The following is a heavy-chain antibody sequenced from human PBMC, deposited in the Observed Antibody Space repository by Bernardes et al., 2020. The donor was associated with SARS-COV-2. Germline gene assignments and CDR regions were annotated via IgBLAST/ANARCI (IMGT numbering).Heavy chain of an antibody. D-gene: IGHD1-26*01. CDR3: AKPTVRWVQLTTGFDS. CDR1: GFSFSDYA. Sequence: GGSLRLSRAASGFSFSDYAMHWVRQAPGKGLEWVAIIAYDGSYKYYADSVRGRFTVSRDTYRKTLDLQMSSLRPEDTAVYYCAKPTVRWVQLTTGFDSWGQGTLVTVSS. V-gene: IGHV3-30*18. J-gene: IGHJ4*02. CDR2: IAYDGSYK.